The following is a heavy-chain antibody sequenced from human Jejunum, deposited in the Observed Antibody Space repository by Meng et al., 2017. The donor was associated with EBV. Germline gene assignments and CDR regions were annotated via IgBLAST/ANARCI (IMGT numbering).Heavy chain of an antibody. CDR3: ARYGSGYFPALWY. CDR2: IYHSGST. J-gene: IGHJ4*02. CDR1: GDSISSSNW. V-gene: IGHV4-4*02. D-gene: IGHD3-3*01. Sequence: QVQLQEPGPGLVKPSGTLSLTCAVSGDSISSSNWVSWVRQPPGKGLEWIGEIYHSGSTNYNPSLKSRVTISVDKSKNQFSLKLSSVTAADTAVYYCARYGSGYFPALWYWGQGTLVTVSS.